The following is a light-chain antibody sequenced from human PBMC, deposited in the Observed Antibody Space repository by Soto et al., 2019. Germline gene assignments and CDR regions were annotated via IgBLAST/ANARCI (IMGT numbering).Light chain of an antibody. CDR1: TSNIGKST. J-gene: IGLJ1*01. CDR2: GND. Sequence: QSVLTQPPSVSGTPGQRVIITCSGSTSNIGKSTANWYQQLPGTAPKLLIYGNDKRPAGVPVRFSGSQSGTSGSLAISGLQSEDEADYYCSAWDVSLRGFLFGAGTKLTVL. CDR3: SAWDVSLRGFL. V-gene: IGLV1-44*01.